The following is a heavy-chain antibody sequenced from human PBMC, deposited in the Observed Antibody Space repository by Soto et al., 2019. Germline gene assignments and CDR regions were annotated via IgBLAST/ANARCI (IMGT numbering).Heavy chain of an antibody. Sequence: PGGSLRLSCASSGFTFSSYAMSLVRQAPGKGLEWVSAISGSGGSTYYADSVKGRFTISRDNSKNTLYLQMNSLRAEDTAVYYCAKCGSFGYYYYMDVWGKGTTVTVSS. CDR2: ISGSGGST. J-gene: IGHJ6*03. CDR1: GFTFSSYA. D-gene: IGHD2-21*01. CDR3: AKCGSFGYYYYMDV. V-gene: IGHV3-23*01.